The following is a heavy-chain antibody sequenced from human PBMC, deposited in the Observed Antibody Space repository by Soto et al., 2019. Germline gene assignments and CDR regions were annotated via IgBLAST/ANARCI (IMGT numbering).Heavy chain of an antibody. CDR3: ARDGAGFDILTGYLSRDAFDI. J-gene: IGHJ3*02. D-gene: IGHD3-9*01. CDR1: GFTFSSYA. CDR2: ISYDGSIK. Sequence: QVQLVESGGGVVQPGRSLRLSCAASGFTFSSYAMHWVRQAPGKGLEWVAVISYDGSIKYYADSVKGRFTISRDNSKNTLYLQMNSLRAEDTAVYYCARDGAGFDILTGYLSRDAFDIWGQGTMVTVSS. V-gene: IGHV3-30-3*01.